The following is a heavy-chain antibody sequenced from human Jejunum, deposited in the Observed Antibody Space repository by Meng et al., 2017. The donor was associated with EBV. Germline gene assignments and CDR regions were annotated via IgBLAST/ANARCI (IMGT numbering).Heavy chain of an antibody. CDR1: GDSVFTKSGA. J-gene: IGHJ4*02. CDR3: TRESTTGCVDY. CDR2: RFYRSMWYN. D-gene: IGHD1-1*01. Sequence: VQWQQSGSGLVKPSPTLSRLCALSGDSVFTKSGAWNRLRQSSSGGLEWLGRRFYRSMWYNHYAPSVESRITINADTSKNQFSLQLNSVTPEDTAVYYCTRESTTGCVDYWGQGTLVTVSS. V-gene: IGHV6-1*01.